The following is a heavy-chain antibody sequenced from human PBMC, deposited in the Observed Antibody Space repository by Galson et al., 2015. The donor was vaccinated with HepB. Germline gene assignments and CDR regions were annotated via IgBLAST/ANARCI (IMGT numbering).Heavy chain of an antibody. V-gene: IGHV7-4-1*02. CDR1: GYTFTSYA. D-gene: IGHD6-19*01. Sequence: SVKVSCKASGYTFTSYAMNWVRQAPGQGLEWMGWINTDTGNPTYAQGFTGRFVFSLDTSVSTAYLQISSLKAEDTAVYYCARVRSSGWYRGVDFDYWGQGTLVTVSS. J-gene: IGHJ4*02. CDR2: INTDTGNP. CDR3: ARVRSSGWYRGVDFDY.